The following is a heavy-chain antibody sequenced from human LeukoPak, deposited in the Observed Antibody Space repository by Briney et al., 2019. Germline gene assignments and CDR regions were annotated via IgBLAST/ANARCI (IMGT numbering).Heavy chain of an antibody. CDR3: ARAITMVRGVINDAFDI. CDR2: INPNSGRT. CDR1: GYTFTGYY. Sequence: GASVKVSCKASGYTFTGYYMHWVRQAPGQGLEWMGWINPNSGRTNYAQKFQGRVTMTRDTSISTAYMELSRLRSDDTAVYYCARAITMVRGVINDAFDIWGQGTMVTVSS. D-gene: IGHD3-10*01. V-gene: IGHV1-2*02. J-gene: IGHJ3*02.